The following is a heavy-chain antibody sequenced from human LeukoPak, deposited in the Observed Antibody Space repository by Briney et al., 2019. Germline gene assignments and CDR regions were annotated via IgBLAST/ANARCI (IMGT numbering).Heavy chain of an antibody. CDR2: IYWNDDK. V-gene: IGHV2-5*01. D-gene: IGHD3-22*01. Sequence: SGPTLVNPPQTLTLTCTFSGFSLSTSGVGVGWIRQPPGKALEWLALIYWNDDKRYSPSLKSRLTITKDTSKNQVVLTMTNMDPVDTATYYCALQTYYYDSSGLDYWGQGTLVTVSS. CDR3: ALQTYYYDSSGLDY. CDR1: GFSLSTSGVG. J-gene: IGHJ4*02.